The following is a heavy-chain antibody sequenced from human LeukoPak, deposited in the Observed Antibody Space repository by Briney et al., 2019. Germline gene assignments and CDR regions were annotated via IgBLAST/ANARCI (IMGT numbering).Heavy chain of an antibody. CDR3: VRISTAAAGSDY. Sequence: PGGSLRLSCAASGFTFSSYWMTWVRQAPGKGLEWVANIKQDGSEQYYVDSVKGRFAISRDNAKYSLYLQMNSLRVEDTAVYYCVRISTAAAGSDYWGQGTLVTVSS. V-gene: IGHV3-7*01. J-gene: IGHJ4*02. D-gene: IGHD6-13*01. CDR1: GFTFSSYW. CDR2: IKQDGSEQ.